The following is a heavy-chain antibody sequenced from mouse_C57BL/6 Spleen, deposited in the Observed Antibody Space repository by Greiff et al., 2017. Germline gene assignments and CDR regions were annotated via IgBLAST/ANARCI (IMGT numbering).Heavy chain of an antibody. V-gene: IGHV5-9-1*02. D-gene: IGHD1-1*01. J-gene: IGHJ3*01. CDR3: TRDYGSSLFAY. Sequence: EVQVVESGEGLVKPGGSLKLSCAASGFTFSSYAMSWVRQTPEKRLEWVAYISSGGDYIYYADTVKGRSTISRDNARNTLYLQISSLKSEDTAMYYCTRDYGSSLFAYWGQGTLVTVSA. CDR1: GFTFSSYA. CDR2: ISSGGDYI.